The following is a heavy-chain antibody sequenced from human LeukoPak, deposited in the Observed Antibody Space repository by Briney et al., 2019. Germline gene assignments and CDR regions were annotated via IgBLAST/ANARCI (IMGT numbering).Heavy chain of an antibody. D-gene: IGHD3-10*01. CDR1: GYSISSGYY. CDR3: ARVPMVRGVISWFDP. CDR2: IYHSGST. J-gene: IGHJ5*02. Sequence: SSETLSLTCTVSGYSISSGYYWGWIRQPPGKGLEWIGSIYHSGSTYYNPSLKSRVTISVDTSKNQFSLKLSSVTAADTAVYYCARVPMVRGVISWFDPWGQGTLVTVSS. V-gene: IGHV4-38-2*02.